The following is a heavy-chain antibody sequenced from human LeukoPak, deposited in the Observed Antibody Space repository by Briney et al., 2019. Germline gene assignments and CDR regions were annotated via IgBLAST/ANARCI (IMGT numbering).Heavy chain of an antibody. CDR2: ISYDGGNK. V-gene: IGHV3-30*04. CDR3: ARDVGPYSSSCPY. CDR1: GFTFSSYA. J-gene: IGHJ4*02. D-gene: IGHD6-13*01. Sequence: GRSLRLSCAASGFTFSSYAMHWVRQAPGKGLEWVAVISYDGGNKYYADSVKGRFTISRDNSKNTLYLQMNSLRAEDTAVYYCARDVGPYSSSCPYWGQGTLVTVSS.